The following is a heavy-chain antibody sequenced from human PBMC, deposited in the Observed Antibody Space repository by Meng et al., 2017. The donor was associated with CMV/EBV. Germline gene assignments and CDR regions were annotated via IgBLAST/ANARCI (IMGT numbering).Heavy chain of an antibody. CDR3: ARDGGYCTNGVCYPDY. CDR2: ISSSSSTI. J-gene: IGHJ4*02. CDR1: GFTFSSYS. D-gene: IGHD2-8*01. V-gene: IGHV3-48*04. Sequence: GGPLRLSCAASGFTFSSYSMNWVRQAPGKGLEWVSYISSSSSTIYYADSVKGRFTITRDNAKNSLYLQMNSLRAENTAVYYCARDGGYCTNGVCYPDYWGQGTLVTVSS.